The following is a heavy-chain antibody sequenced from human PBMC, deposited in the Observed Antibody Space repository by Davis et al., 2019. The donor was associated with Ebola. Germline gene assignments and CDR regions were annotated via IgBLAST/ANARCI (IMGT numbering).Heavy chain of an antibody. J-gene: IGHJ4*02. Sequence: GESLKISCAASGFTFSSYGMHWVRQAPGKGLEWVAVIWYDGSNKYYADSVKGRFTISRDNSKNTLYLQMNSLRAEDTAVYYCAKDNGVWGSYRSDFDYWGQGTLVTVSS. V-gene: IGHV3-30*02. D-gene: IGHD3-16*02. CDR3: AKDNGVWGSYRSDFDY. CDR1: GFTFSSYG. CDR2: IWYDGSNK.